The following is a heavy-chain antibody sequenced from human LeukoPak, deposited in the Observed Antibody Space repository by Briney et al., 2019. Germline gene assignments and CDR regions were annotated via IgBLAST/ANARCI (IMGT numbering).Heavy chain of an antibody. V-gene: IGHV4-59*08. J-gene: IGHJ4*03. CDR3: ARHPPKSFFDY. CDR1: GGSIRSYY. CDR2: IYYSGST. Sequence: SETLSLTCTVSGGSIRSYYWSWIRHPPGEGLEWIAYIYYSGSTNYNPSLKSRVTISVDTSKSQFSLKLTSMTAADTAVYYCARHPPKSFFDYWGQGTLVTVSS.